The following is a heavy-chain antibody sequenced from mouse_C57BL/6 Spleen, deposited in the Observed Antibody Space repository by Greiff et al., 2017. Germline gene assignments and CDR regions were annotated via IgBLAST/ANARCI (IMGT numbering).Heavy chain of an antibody. CDR1: GYTFTDYN. Sequence: EVQLQESGPELVKPGASVKIPCKASGYTFTDYNMDWVKQSHGKSLEWIRDINPNNGGTIYNQKFKGKATLTVDKSSSTAYMELRSLTSEDTAVYYCARSQGQLRPAWFAYWGQGTLVTVSA. J-gene: IGHJ3*01. CDR3: ARSQGQLRPAWFAY. V-gene: IGHV1-18*01. D-gene: IGHD3-2*02. CDR2: INPNNGGT.